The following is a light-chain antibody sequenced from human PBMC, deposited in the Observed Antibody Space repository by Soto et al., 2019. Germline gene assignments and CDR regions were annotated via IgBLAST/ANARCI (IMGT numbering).Light chain of an antibody. CDR3: QQAYTFPRT. V-gene: IGKV1D-12*01. CDR1: QDISHY. CDR2: GAS. J-gene: IGKJ1*01. Sequence: DIQVTQSPSSVSASVGDRVTITCRTSQDISHYLAWYQQKSGKAPKLLIYGASSLQSGVPSRFSGSGSGTDFTLTISSLQPEDFATFYCQQAYTFPRTFGQGTKVEIQ.